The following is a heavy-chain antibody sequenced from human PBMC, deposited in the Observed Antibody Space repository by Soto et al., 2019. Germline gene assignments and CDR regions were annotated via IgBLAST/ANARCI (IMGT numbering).Heavy chain of an antibody. Sequence: GGSLRLSCAASGFTFSSYAMSWVRQAPGKGLEWVSAISGSGGSTYYADSGKGRFTISRDNSKNTLYLQMNSLRAEDTAVYYCAKDKSYYDFWSGYYKEGAFDYWGQGTLVTVSS. J-gene: IGHJ4*02. V-gene: IGHV3-23*01. CDR2: ISGSGGST. CDR3: AKDKSYYDFWSGYYKEGAFDY. CDR1: GFTFSSYA. D-gene: IGHD3-3*01.